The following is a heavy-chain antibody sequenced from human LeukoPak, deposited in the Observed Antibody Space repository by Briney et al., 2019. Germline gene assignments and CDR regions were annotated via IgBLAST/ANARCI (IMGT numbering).Heavy chain of an antibody. V-gene: IGHV3-74*01. CDR2: INSDGSST. J-gene: IGHJ5*02. CDR3: ARFRFGYYDNSAPP. Sequence: GGSLRLSCAASGFTFSSYWMHWVRHTPAKGLVWVSRINSDGSSTGYADSVKGRFTISRDNAKNTLYLQMNSLRAEDTAVYYCARFRFGYYDNSAPPWGQGTLVTVSS. D-gene: IGHD3-22*01. CDR1: GFTFSSYW.